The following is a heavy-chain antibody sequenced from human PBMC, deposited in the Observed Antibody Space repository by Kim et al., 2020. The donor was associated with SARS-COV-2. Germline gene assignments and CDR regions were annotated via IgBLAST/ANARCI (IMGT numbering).Heavy chain of an antibody. CDR1: GGSISGYY. Sequence: SETLSLTCAVYGGSISGYYWSWIRKPPGKGLEWIGEINHSGSTNYNPSLKSRVTISVDTYKNKYYLKLSPVTAADTAVYYCAGGLDYGDYTLHYWGQGTLVTVSS. D-gene: IGHD4-17*01. J-gene: IGHJ4*02. CDR3: AGGLDYGDYTLHY. CDR2: INHSGST. V-gene: IGHV4-34*01.